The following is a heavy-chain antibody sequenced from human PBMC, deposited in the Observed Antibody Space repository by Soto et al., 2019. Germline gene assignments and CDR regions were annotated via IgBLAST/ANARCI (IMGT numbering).Heavy chain of an antibody. CDR1: GYSFTSYW. Sequence: GESLKISCKGSGYSFTSYWIGWVRQMPGKGLEWMGIIYPGDSDTRYSPSFQGQVTISADMSISTAYLQWSSLKASDTAMYYCARHGVVVPAAKKWDYYYYGMDVWGQGTTVTVS. CDR3: ARHGVVVPAAKKWDYYYYGMDV. J-gene: IGHJ6*02. CDR2: IYPGDSDT. V-gene: IGHV5-51*01. D-gene: IGHD2-2*01.